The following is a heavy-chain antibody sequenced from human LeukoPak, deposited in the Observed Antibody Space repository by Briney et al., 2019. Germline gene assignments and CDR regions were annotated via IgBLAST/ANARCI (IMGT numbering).Heavy chain of an antibody. D-gene: IGHD2-2*01. CDR2: IIPIFGTA. V-gene: IGHV1-69*01. J-gene: IGHJ3*02. CDR1: GGTFSIYA. Sequence: GASVKVSCKASGGTFSIYAISWVRQAPGQGLEWMGGIIPIFGTANYAQKFQGRVTITADESTSTAYMELSSLRSEDTAVYYCARGLHCSSTSCLASAFDIWGQGTMVTVSS. CDR3: ARGLHCSSTSCLASAFDI.